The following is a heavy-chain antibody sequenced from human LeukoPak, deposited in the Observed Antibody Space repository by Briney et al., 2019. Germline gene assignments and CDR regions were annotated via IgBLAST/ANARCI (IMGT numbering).Heavy chain of an antibody. CDR3: ARRHSRAITMVRGVPPSSPWFDP. CDR1: GGSISSSSYY. Sequence: SETLSLACIVSGGSISSSSYYWGWIRQPPGKGLEWIGEINQSGSTNYNPSLKSRVTISFDTSKNQFSLKLSSVTAADTAVYYCARRHSRAITMVRGVPPSSPWFDPWGQGTLVTVSS. V-gene: IGHV4-39*07. D-gene: IGHD3-10*01. CDR2: INQSGST. J-gene: IGHJ5*02.